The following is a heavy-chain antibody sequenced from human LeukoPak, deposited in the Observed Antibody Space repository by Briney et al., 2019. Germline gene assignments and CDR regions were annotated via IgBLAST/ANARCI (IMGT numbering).Heavy chain of an antibody. CDR1: GGSISSYY. Sequence: SETLSLTCTVSGGSISSYYWSWIRQPPGKGLEWIGYIYYSGSTNYNPSLKCRVTISVDTSKNQFSLKLSSVTAADTAVYYCARGAPFGYDFWSGPYYYYGMDVRGQGTTVTVSS. D-gene: IGHD3-3*01. V-gene: IGHV4-59*01. CDR3: ARGAPFGYDFWSGPYYYYGMDV. CDR2: IYYSGST. J-gene: IGHJ6*02.